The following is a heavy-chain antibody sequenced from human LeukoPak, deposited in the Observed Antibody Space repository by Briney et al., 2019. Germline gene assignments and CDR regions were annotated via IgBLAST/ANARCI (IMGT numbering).Heavy chain of an antibody. CDR1: GSTLSNYG. V-gene: IGHV3-23*01. CDR2: ISGSGGRT. D-gene: IGHD3-22*01. CDR3: AKRGVVIRVILVGFHKEANYFDS. Sequence: GGSLGLSCAVSGSTLSNYGMSWVRQAPGKGLEWVAGISGSGGRTNYADSVKGRFTVSRDNPKNTLYLQMNSLRAEDTAVYFCAKRGVVIRVILVGFHKEANYFDSWGQGALVTVSS. J-gene: IGHJ4*02.